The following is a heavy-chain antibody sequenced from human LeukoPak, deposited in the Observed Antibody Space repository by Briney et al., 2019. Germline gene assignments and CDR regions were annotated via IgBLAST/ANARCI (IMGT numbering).Heavy chain of an antibody. D-gene: IGHD3-10*01. CDR2: IYTSGST. V-gene: IGHV4-59*08. J-gene: IGHJ4*02. CDR1: GGSISSYY. CDR3: ARQFMVRGAIRGHYFDY. Sequence: SETLSLTCTVSGGSISSYYWSWIRQPPGKGLEWIGRIYTSGSTNYNPSLKSRVTISVDTSKNQFSLKLSSVTAADTAVYYCARQFMVRGAIRGHYFDYWGQGTLVTVSS.